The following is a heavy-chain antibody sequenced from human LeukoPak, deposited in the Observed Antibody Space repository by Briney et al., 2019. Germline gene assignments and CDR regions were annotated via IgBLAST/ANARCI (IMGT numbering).Heavy chain of an antibody. CDR3: ASSDGYNKAGYYYYMDV. D-gene: IGHD5-24*01. V-gene: IGHV1-2*02. CDR1: GYTLTAYY. CDR2: INPNTGGT. Sequence: ASVKVSCKASGYTLTAYYMHWVRQAPGQGPEWMGWINPNTGGTNYAQKFQGRVTMTWDTSISTAYMELRGLRSDDTAVFYCASSDGYNKAGYYYYMDVWGKGATVTVSS. J-gene: IGHJ6*03.